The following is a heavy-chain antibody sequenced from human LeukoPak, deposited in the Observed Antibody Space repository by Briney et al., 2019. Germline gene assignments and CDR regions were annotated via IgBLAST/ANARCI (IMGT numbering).Heavy chain of an antibody. V-gene: IGHV4-59*01. Sequence: PSETLSLTCTVSGGSISGYYWSWIRQPPGKGLEWIGYIYYSGSTNYNPSLKSRLTISVDTSKNQFSLKLSSVTAADTAVYYGARVRGNYFPDYWGQGTLVTVSS. CDR1: GGSISGYY. J-gene: IGHJ4*02. CDR3: ARVRGNYFPDY. D-gene: IGHD1-26*01. CDR2: IYYSGST.